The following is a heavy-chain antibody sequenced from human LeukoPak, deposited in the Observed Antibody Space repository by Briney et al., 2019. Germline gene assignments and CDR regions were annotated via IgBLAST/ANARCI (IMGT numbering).Heavy chain of an antibody. CDR1: GLRFGDYA. CDR2: IRSNIYGGTT. V-gene: IGHV3-49*04. J-gene: IGHJ4*02. CDR3: TRDHWNTFDY. Sequence: PGRSLRLSCRTSGLRFGDYAMSWVRRAPGKGLEWVAFIRSNIYGGTTEYAASVRGRFTISRDDSESSVYLQMNSLKTEYTAVYYCTRDHWNTFDYWGQGTLVTVSS. D-gene: IGHD1/OR15-1a*01.